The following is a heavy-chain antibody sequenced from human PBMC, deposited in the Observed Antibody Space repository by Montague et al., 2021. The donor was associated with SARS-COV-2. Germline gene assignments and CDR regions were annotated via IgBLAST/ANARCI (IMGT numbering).Heavy chain of an antibody. D-gene: IGHD3-22*01. J-gene: IGHJ5*02. V-gene: IGHV3-23*01. CDR2: ISGSGGTT. CDR3: AKALYYDSSGYYL. Sequence: SLRLSCAASGFTFSYYAMSWVRQAPGKGLEWVSTISGSGGTTYYADSVKGRFTISRDNSKNTLYLRMNSLRAEDTAVYYCAKALYYDSSGYYLWGQGTLVTVSS. CDR1: GFTFSYYA.